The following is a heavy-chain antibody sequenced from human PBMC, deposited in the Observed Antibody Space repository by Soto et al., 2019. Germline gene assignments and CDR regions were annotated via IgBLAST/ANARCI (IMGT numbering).Heavy chain of an antibody. Sequence: PSETLSLTCAVYGGSFRGYYWSWIRQPPGKGLEWIGEINHSGSTNYNPSLKSRVTISVDTSKNQFSLKLSSVTAADTAVYYCAREGIGARFDPWGQGTLVTVS. V-gene: IGHV4-34*01. J-gene: IGHJ5*02. CDR1: GGSFRGYY. CDR2: INHSGST. CDR3: AREGIGARFDP. D-gene: IGHD6-13*01.